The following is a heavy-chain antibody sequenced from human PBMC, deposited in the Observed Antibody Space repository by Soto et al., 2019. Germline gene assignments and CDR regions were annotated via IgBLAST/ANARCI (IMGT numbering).Heavy chain of an antibody. J-gene: IGHJ4*02. CDR2: ISSSGSTI. D-gene: IGHD3-22*01. CDR1: GFTFSSYE. CDR3: ARATYDSSGYYSPDY. V-gene: IGHV3-48*03. Sequence: GGSLRLSCAASGFTFSSYEMNWVRQAPGKGLEWVSYISSSGSTIYYADSVKGRFTISRDSAKNSLYLQMNSLRAEDTAVYYCARATYDSSGYYSPDYWGQGTLVTV.